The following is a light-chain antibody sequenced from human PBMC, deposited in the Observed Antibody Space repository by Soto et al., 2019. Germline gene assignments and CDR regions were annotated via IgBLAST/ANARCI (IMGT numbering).Light chain of an antibody. CDR1: QTISSW. Sequence: DIQMTQSPSTLSGSVGDRVTITCRASQTISSWLAWYQQKQGKAPKLLIYKASTLKSGVPSRFSGSGSGTEFTLTISSLQPDDFATYYCQHYKSYSEAFGQGTKVELK. V-gene: IGKV1-5*03. CDR3: QHYKSYSEA. J-gene: IGKJ1*01. CDR2: KAS.